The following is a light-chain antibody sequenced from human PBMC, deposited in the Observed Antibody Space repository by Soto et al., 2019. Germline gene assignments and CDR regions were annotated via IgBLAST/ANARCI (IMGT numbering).Light chain of an antibody. CDR2: DAS. Sequence: EIVLTQSPATLSLSPGERATLSCRASQSVSSYLAWYQQKPGQAPRLLIYDASNRATGIPARFSGSGSGTDFTLTISSLEPEDFAVYYCQQYGISPLMYTFGQGTKLGVK. CDR3: QQYGISPLMYT. V-gene: IGKV3-11*01. CDR1: QSVSSY. J-gene: IGKJ2*01.